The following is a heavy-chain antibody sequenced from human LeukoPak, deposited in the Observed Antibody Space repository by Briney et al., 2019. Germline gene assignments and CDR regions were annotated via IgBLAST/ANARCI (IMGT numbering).Heavy chain of an antibody. CDR3: ARQYCSSTSCNGAFDI. D-gene: IGHD2-2*01. V-gene: IGHV3-53*01. J-gene: IGHJ3*02. Sequence: PGGSLRLSCAASGVTFSSNYMSWVRQAPGKGLEWVSIIYRGGNTYYADSVKGRFTISRDNSKNTLYFQMNSLRAEDTAVYYCARQYCSSTSCNGAFDIWGEGTMVTVSS. CDR1: GVTFSSNY. CDR2: IYRGGNT.